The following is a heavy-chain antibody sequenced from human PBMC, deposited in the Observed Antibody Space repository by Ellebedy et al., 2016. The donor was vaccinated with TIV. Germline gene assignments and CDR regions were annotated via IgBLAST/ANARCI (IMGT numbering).Heavy chain of an antibody. CDR3: ARHGIWDYYYYGMDV. D-gene: IGHD3-16*01. J-gene: IGHJ6*02. CDR2: IYYSGST. V-gene: IGHV4-59*08. Sequence: SETLSLXCTVSGGSISSYYWSWIRQPPGKGLEWIGYIYYSGSTNYNPSLKSRVTISVDTSKNQFSLKLSSVTAADTAVYYCARHGIWDYYYYGMDVWGQGTTVTVSS. CDR1: GGSISSYY.